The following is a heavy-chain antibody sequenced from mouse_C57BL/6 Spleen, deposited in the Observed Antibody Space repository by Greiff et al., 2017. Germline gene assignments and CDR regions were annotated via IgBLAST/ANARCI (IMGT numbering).Heavy chain of an antibody. CDR2: IYPGDGDT. CDR3: ARDDYDPLYAMDY. J-gene: IGHJ4*01. V-gene: IGHV1-82*01. D-gene: IGHD2-4*01. Sequence: QVQLQQSGPELVKPGASVKISCKASGYAFSSSWMNWVKQRPGKGLEWIGRIYPGDGDTNYNGKFKGKATLTADKSSSTAYMQLSSLTSEDSAVYFCARDDYDPLYAMDYWGQGTSVTVSS. CDR1: GYAFSSSW.